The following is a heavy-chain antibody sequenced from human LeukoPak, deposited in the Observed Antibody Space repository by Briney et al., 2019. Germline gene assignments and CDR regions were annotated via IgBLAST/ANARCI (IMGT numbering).Heavy chain of an antibody. D-gene: IGHD2-15*01. Sequence: GGSLRLSCAASGFTFSSYAMSWVRQAPGKGLEWVSAISGSGGSTYYADSVKGRFTISRDNSKNTLYLQMNSLRAEDTAVYYCAKAHRYCSGGSCSEPYYYYGMDVWGQGTTVTVSS. CDR1: GFTFSSYA. V-gene: IGHV3-23*01. CDR2: ISGSGGST. CDR3: AKAHRYCSGGSCSEPYYYYGMDV. J-gene: IGHJ6*02.